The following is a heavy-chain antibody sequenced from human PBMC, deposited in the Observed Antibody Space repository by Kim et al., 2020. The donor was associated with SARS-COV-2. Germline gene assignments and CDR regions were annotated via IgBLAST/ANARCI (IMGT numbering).Heavy chain of an antibody. J-gene: IGHJ3*02. D-gene: IGHD3-10*01. CDR1: GFTFSSST. CDR2: IVVGNGHT. CDR3: ATAGEAFAPFDM. Sequence: SVKVSCKTSGFTFSSSTIHWVRQARGQRPEWVGWIVVGNGHTNSAQSFQDRVIFTMDMSASTVYMELSSLRTDDTAVYYCATAGEAFAPFDMCGQGTTV. V-gene: IGHV1-58*02.